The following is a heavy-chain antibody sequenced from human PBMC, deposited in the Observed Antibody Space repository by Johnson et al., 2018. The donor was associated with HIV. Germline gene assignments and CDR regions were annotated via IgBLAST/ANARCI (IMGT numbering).Heavy chain of an antibody. CDR1: GFTVNRSS. V-gene: IGHV3-66*01. Sequence: VQLVESGGGVVQPGRSLRLACADPGFTVNRSSMNWVRLAPGKGLEWVHGRGTYYANSVKGRFIISRDNCKRTLYVQMNSLRAEDTAVYYCANNLRQLATKDAFDIWGQGTMVTVSS. J-gene: IGHJ3*02. CDR2: GRGT. CDR3: ANNLRQLATKDAFDI. D-gene: IGHD6-13*01.